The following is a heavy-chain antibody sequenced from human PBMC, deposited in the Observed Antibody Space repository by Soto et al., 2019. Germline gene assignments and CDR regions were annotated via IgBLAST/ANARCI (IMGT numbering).Heavy chain of an antibody. CDR2: ISHDGGIT. CDR3: AKDEYWESHFYYFMDL. CDR1: GFTFSSYA. J-gene: IGHJ6*03. Sequence: QVQLVESGGGVVEPGRSLRLSCAASGFTFSSYAMHWVRQAPGKGLEWVAVISHDGGITYYSDSVKGRFTMSRDNSNNTLFLQMSSLRSEDTAIYYCAKDEYWESHFYYFMDLWGRGTAVTVSS. D-gene: IGHD1-26*01. V-gene: IGHV3-30*15.